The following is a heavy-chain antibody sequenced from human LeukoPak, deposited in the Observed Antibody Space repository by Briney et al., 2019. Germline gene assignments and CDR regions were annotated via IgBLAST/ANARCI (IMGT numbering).Heavy chain of an antibody. Sequence: GGSLRLSCAASGFTLSSYAMSWVRPAPGKGLEWVSTIGRSVVSTFYADSVKGRFTISRDNSKNTVFLQMNSLRAEDTAVYYCAKARLSTGWAYNDYWGPGTLVTVSS. CDR1: GFTLSSYA. CDR2: IGRSVVST. CDR3: AKARLSTGWAYNDY. J-gene: IGHJ4*02. D-gene: IGHD6-19*01. V-gene: IGHV3-23*01.